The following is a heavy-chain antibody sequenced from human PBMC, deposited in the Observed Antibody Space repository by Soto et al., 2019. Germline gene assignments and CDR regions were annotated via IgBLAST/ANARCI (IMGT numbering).Heavy chain of an antibody. J-gene: IGHJ4*02. Sequence: QLQLQESGSGLVKPSQTLSLTCAVSGGSISSGGYSWSWIRQPPGKGLEWIGYIYHSGSTYYNPSLTSRVTISVDRYKNQFYMKLSYVTAADTAVYYCAGGPGVARNYWGQGTLVTVSS. CDR3: AGGPGVARNY. D-gene: IGHD5-12*01. CDR2: IYHSGST. CDR1: GGSISSGGYS. V-gene: IGHV4-30-2*01.